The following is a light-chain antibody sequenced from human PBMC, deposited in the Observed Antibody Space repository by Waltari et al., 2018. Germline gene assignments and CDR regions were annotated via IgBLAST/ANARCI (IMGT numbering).Light chain of an antibody. J-gene: IGKJ2*01. CDR2: DAS. CDR1: QSIGYS. CDR3: QQYSDWPPYN. Sequence: EIMMTQSPATLAVSPGDRATLSCRASQSIGYSLAWYQQKPDQVPRLFIYDASTRATGISDRFSGTGSGTEFTLTINSLQSEDFAVYYCQQYSDWPPYNFGQGTKVEIK. V-gene: IGKV3-15*01.